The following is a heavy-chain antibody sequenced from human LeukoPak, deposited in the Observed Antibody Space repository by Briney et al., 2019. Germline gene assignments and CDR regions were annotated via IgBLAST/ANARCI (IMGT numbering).Heavy chain of an antibody. CDR3: ARGRGILWFGELSLDAFDI. CDR2: INPNSGGT. CDR1: GYTFTGYY. Sequence: GASVKVSCKASGYTFTGYYMHWVRQAPGQGLEWMGWINPNSGGTNYAQKFQGWVTMTRDTSISTAYMELSRLRSDDTAVYYCARGRGILWFGELSLDAFDIWGQGTMVTVSS. D-gene: IGHD3-10*01. V-gene: IGHV1-2*04. J-gene: IGHJ3*02.